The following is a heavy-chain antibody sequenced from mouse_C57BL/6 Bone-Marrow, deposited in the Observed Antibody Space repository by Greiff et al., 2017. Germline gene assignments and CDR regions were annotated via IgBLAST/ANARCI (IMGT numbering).Heavy chain of an antibody. Sequence: VQLQQSGPELVKPGASVKIPCKASGYTFTDYNMDWVKQSHGKSLEWIGDINPNNGGTIYNQKFKGKATLTVDKSSSTAYMELRSLTSEDTAVYYCTRYWDGGDYFDYWGQGTTLTVSS. CDR2: INPNNGGT. CDR3: TRYWDGGDYFDY. CDR1: GYTFTDYN. D-gene: IGHD4-1*01. J-gene: IGHJ2*01. V-gene: IGHV1-18*01.